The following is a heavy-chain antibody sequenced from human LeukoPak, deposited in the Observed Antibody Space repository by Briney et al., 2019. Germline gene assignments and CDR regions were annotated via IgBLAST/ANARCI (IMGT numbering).Heavy chain of an antibody. D-gene: IGHD2-15*01. J-gene: IGHJ4*02. CDR1: GFTFSTYA. CDR2: VSGTGVNT. V-gene: IGHV3-23*01. Sequence: GGSLRLSCSASGFTFSTYAMSWVRQAPGEGLEWAATVSGTGVNTYYADSVKGRFTVSRDNSKNTYLQMNILSVGDTAVYFCAKGGGSCGLHWGQGTLVTVS. CDR3: AKGGGSCGLH.